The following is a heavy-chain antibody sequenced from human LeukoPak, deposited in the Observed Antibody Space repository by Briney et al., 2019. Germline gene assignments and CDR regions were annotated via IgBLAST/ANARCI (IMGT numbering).Heavy chain of an antibody. D-gene: IGHD3-10*01. Sequence: PGRSLRLSCAASGFTFSSYAMHWVRQAPGKGLEWVAVISYDGSNKYYADSVKGRFTISRDNSKNTLYLQMNSLRAEDTAVYYCAREGKFGDTYWPYYYYGMDVWGQGTTVTVSS. V-gene: IGHV3-30-3*01. CDR1: GFTFSSYA. CDR3: AREGKFGDTYWPYYYYGMDV. CDR2: ISYDGSNK. J-gene: IGHJ6*02.